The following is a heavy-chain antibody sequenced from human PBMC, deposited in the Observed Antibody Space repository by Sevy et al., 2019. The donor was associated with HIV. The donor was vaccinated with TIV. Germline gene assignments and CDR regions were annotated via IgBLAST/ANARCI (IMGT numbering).Heavy chain of an antibody. Sequence: ASVKVSCKASGYRFTSYAMNWVRQAPGQGLEWMGWINANTGKPTYAQVFTGRLVFSLDTSVNTAYLQISSLKAEDTAVYYCAKGRPGSGYAGAAAGDWGQGTRVTVSS. D-gene: IGHD5-12*01. J-gene: IGHJ4*02. CDR2: INANTGKP. V-gene: IGHV7-4-1*02. CDR1: GYRFTSYA. CDR3: AKGRPGSGYAGAAAGD.